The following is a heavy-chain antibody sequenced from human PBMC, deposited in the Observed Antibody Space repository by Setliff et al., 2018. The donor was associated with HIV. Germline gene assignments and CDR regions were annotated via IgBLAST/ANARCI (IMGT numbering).Heavy chain of an antibody. CDR1: GSTFSSYA. Sequence: GASVKVSCKASGSTFSSYAISWVRQAPGQGLEWMGGIIPIFGTANYAQKFQGRVTITTDESTSTAYMELSSLRSEDTAVYYCARGGYYYGSAVYYMDVWGKGTTVTVSS. CDR2: IIPIFGTA. D-gene: IGHD3-10*01. V-gene: IGHV1-69*05. J-gene: IGHJ6*03. CDR3: ARGGYYYGSAVYYMDV.